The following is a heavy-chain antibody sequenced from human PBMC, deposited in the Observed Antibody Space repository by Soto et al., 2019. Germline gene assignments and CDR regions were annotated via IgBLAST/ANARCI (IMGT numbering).Heavy chain of an antibody. V-gene: IGHV3-23*01. Sequence: GGSLRLSCTASGFTFSSYAMSWVRQAPGKGLEWVSAISGSGGSTYYADSVKGRFTISRDNSKNTLYLQMNSLRAEDTAVYYCAKELQNVGYYDSSGYGYWGQGTLVTVSS. J-gene: IGHJ4*02. CDR3: AKELQNVGYYDSSGYGY. CDR1: GFTFSSYA. CDR2: ISGSGGST. D-gene: IGHD3-22*01.